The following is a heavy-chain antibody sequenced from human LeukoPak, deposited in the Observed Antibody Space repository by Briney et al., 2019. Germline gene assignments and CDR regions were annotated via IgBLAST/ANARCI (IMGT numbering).Heavy chain of an antibody. Sequence: GASVKVSCKASGYTFTSYGLSWVRQAPGQGLEWMGWISAYNGNTNYAQKLQGRVTMTTDTSTSTAYMELRSLRSDDTAVYYCARADTYYDYVWGSSRAFDIWGQGTMVTVSS. CDR3: ARADTYYDYVWGSSRAFDI. CDR2: ISAYNGNT. V-gene: IGHV1-18*01. J-gene: IGHJ3*02. CDR1: GYTFTSYG. D-gene: IGHD3-16*02.